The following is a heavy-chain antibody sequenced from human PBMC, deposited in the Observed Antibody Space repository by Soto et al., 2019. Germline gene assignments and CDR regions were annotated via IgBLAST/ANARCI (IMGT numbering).Heavy chain of an antibody. V-gene: IGHV3-30-3*01. J-gene: IGHJ3*02. CDR1: GFTFSSYA. Sequence: GGSLRLSCAASGFTFSSYAMHWVRQAPGKGLEWVAVISYDGSNKYYADSVKGRFTISRDNSKNTLYLQMNSLRAEDTAVYYCARSTTQWELQLDAFDIWGQGTMVTVSS. CDR3: ARSTTQWELQLDAFDI. D-gene: IGHD1-26*01. CDR2: ISYDGSNK.